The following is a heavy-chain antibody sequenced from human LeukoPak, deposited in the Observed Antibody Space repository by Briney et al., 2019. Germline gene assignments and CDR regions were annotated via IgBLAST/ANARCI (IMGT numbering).Heavy chain of an antibody. CDR1: RFTFSSYS. J-gene: IGHJ4*02. V-gene: IGHV3-21*01. CDR2: ISSSSSYI. CDR3: ARTKEMASISYFDS. Sequence: GGSLRLSCAASRFTFSSYSMNWVRQAPGKGLEWVSSISSSSSYIYYADSVKGRFTISRDNAKNSLYLQMNSLRAEDTAVYYCARTKEMASISYFDSWGQGTLVTVSS. D-gene: IGHD5-24*01.